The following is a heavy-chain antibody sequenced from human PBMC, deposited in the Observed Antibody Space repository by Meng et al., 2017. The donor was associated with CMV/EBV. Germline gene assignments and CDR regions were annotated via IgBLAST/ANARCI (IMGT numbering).Heavy chain of an antibody. CDR2: ISYDGSNK. V-gene: IGHV3-30*04. Sequence: SCAVSGFTFSSYAMHWVRQAPGKGLEWVAVISYDGSNKYYADSVKGRFTISRDNSKNTLYLQMNSLRAEDTAVYYCARVWSSTRIDYWGQGTLVTVSS. CDR1: GFTFSSYA. CDR3: ARVWSSTRIDY. J-gene: IGHJ4*02. D-gene: IGHD2-2*01.